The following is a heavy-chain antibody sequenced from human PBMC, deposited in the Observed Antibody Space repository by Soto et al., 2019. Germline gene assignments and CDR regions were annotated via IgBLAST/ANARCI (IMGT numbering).Heavy chain of an antibody. CDR1: GFTFSSYW. J-gene: IGHJ4*02. Sequence: PGGSLRLSCEVSGFTFSSYWMTWVRQAPGKGLEWVSAISGSGGSTYYADSVKGRFTISRDNAKNSLYLQMNSLRAEDTAVYYCARDYPPIEYSYGFYDYWGQGTLVTV. V-gene: IGHV3-23*01. CDR3: ARDYPPIEYSYGFYDY. D-gene: IGHD5-18*01. CDR2: ISGSGGST.